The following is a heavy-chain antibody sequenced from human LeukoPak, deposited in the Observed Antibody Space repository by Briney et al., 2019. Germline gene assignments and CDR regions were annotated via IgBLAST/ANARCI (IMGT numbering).Heavy chain of an antibody. CDR3: ARSLALGVAKMGASLDDAPLDY. V-gene: IGHV1-2*04. CDR2: INPNSGGT. CDR1: GYIFTGYY. Sequence: GASVKVLCKASGYIFTGYYMHWVRQPSAQGREWMGWINPNSGGTNYAQKFQGWVTMTRDTSISTAYMELSRLRSDDTAVYYCARSLALGVAKMGASLDDAPLDYWGQGTLVT. D-gene: IGHD5-12*01. J-gene: IGHJ4*02.